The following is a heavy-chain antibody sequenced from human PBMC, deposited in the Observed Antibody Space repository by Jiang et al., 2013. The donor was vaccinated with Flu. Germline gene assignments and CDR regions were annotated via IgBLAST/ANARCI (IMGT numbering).Heavy chain of an antibody. CDR2: VRPSGGAT. D-gene: IGHD5-24*01. V-gene: IGHV1-46*03. CDR1: GYTFTRYY. J-gene: IGHJ4*02. Sequence: SVKVSCKASGYTFTRYYIHWVRQAPGQGPEWMGLVRPSGGATTYAQRFQGRVTMTRDTSTSTVYMELSSLRSDDTAVYYCARIEGAVATIGDWGQGTLVTVSS. CDR3: ARIEGAVATIGD.